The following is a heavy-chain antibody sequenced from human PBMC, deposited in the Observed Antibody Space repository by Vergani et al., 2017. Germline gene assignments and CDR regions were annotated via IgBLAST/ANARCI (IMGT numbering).Heavy chain of an antibody. V-gene: IGHV4-39*01. CDR2: IYYSGST. CDR3: ARQVSGNYYEFDY. D-gene: IGHD1-26*01. CDR1: GGSISSSSYY. Sequence: QLQLQESGPGLVKPSETLSLTCTVSGGSISSSSYYWGWIRQPPGKELEWIGSIYYSGSTYYYPSLKSRIVIFVDTSKNQFSLNLSSVTAADTAVYYCARQVSGNYYEFDYWGQGALVTVSS. J-gene: IGHJ4*02.